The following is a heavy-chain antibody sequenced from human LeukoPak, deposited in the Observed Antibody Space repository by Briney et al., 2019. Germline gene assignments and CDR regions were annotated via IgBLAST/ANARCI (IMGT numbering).Heavy chain of an antibody. CDR2: ISGSGGST. J-gene: IGHJ3*02. V-gene: IGHV3-23*01. Sequence: PGGSLRLSCAASGFTFSSYAMSWVRQAPGKGLEWVSAISGSGGSTYYADSVKGRFTISRDNSKNTLYLQMNSLRAEDTAVYYCAEVINWNHGRGAFDIWGQGTMVTVSS. CDR1: GFTFSSYA. D-gene: IGHD1-14*01. CDR3: AEVINWNHGRGAFDI.